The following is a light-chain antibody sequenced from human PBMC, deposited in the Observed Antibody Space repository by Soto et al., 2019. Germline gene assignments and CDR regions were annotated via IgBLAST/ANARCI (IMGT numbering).Light chain of an antibody. Sequence: QSVLTQPPSASRTPGQRVTISCSGGSSNIGRHTVNWYQQLPGTAPKLLIQSSDKRPSGVPDRFSGSTSGTSGSLAISGLQSEDEADYYCAAWDDSLNGHVFGTGTKLTV. J-gene: IGLJ1*01. CDR3: AAWDDSLNGHV. CDR1: SSNIGRHT. V-gene: IGLV1-44*01. CDR2: SSD.